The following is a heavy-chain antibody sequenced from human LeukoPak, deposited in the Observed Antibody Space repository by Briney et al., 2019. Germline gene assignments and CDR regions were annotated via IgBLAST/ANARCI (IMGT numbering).Heavy chain of an antibody. CDR1: GYSFSTNW. J-gene: IGHJ3*01. Sequence: GESLEISFKTSGYSFSTNWIGWVRPRPGKGLEWMGIIYPDDSDTRYSPSFQGQVTISADKSINTAYLQWGSLEASETAMYYCARGNYGSGFDVWGQGTMVTVSS. V-gene: IGHV5-51*01. CDR2: IYPDDSDT. CDR3: ARGNYGSGFDV. D-gene: IGHD1-7*01.